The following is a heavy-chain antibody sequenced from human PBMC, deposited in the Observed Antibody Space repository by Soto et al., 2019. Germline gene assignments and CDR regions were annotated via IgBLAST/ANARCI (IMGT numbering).Heavy chain of an antibody. CDR1: GFTFSSYG. CDR3: AKDTMAVAPIYVDY. D-gene: IGHD6-19*01. V-gene: IGHV3-30*18. J-gene: IGHJ4*02. Sequence: GGSLRLSCAASGFTFSSYGMHWVRQAPGKGLEWVAVISYDGSNKYYADSVKGRFTISRDNSKNTLYLQMNSLRAEDTAVYYCAKDTMAVAPIYVDYWGQGTLVTVSS. CDR2: ISYDGSNK.